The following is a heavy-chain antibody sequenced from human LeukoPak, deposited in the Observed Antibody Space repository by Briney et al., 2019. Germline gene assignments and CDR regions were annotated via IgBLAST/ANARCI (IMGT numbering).Heavy chain of an antibody. J-gene: IGHJ6*03. V-gene: IGHV1-18*01. CDR3: ARGMVLPYYYYMDV. CDR2: ISAYNGNT. CDR1: GYTFTSYG. D-gene: IGHD3-10*01. Sequence: GASLKFSCKASGYTFTSYGISWVRQATGQGLEWMGWISAYNGNTNYAQKLQGRVTMTTDTSTSTAYMELRSLRSDDTAVYYCARGMVLPYYYYMDVWGKGTTVTVSS.